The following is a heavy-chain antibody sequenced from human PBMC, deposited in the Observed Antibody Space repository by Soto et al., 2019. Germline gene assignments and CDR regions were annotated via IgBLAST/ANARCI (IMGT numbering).Heavy chain of an antibody. J-gene: IGHJ3*02. CDR2: IHHSGRT. CDR1: GGCFSGYY. D-gene: IGHD3-16*01. CDR3: ARGEFSRNYCFPRYALDI. Sequence: TGNLAITCAVYGGCFSGYYWTWTLQTPGKGLEWIGEIHHSGRTNYNPSLKSRVSISADTSKTQFSLNLTSVTAADTAVYYCARGEFSRNYCFPRYALDISSQ. V-gene: IGHV4-34*01.